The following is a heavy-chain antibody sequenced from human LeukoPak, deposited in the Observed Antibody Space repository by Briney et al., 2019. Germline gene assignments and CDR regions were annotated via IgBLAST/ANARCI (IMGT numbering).Heavy chain of an antibody. CDR1: GFTVSSNY. J-gene: IGHJ4*02. Sequence: GGSLRLSCAASGFTVSSNYISWVRQAPGKGLEWVSTIDVTTGGSYYADSVKGRFTISRDTFQNTLYLQLNSLRVDDTAIYYCAKVNYYQPYFWGQGTLVTVSS. V-gene: IGHV3-23*01. CDR2: IDVTTGGS. CDR3: AKVNYYQPYF. D-gene: IGHD2-2*01.